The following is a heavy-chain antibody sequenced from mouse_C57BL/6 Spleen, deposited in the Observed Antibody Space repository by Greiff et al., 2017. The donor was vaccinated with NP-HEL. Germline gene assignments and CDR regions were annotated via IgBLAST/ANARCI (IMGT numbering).Heavy chain of an antibody. CDR2: IDPSDSET. V-gene: IGHV1-52*01. D-gene: IGHD2-4*01. Sequence: QVQLQQPGAELVRPGSSVKLSCKASGYTFTSYWMHWVKQRPIQGLEWIGNIDPSDSETHYNQKFKDKATLTVDKSSSTAYMQLSGLTSEDSAVYYCARYDYDGYYFDYWGQGTTLTVSS. J-gene: IGHJ2*01. CDR1: GYTFTSYW. CDR3: ARYDYDGYYFDY.